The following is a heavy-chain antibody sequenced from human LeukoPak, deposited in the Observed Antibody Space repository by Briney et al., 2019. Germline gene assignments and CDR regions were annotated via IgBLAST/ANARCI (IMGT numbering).Heavy chain of an antibody. CDR2: INPNSGGT. V-gene: IGHV1-2*02. J-gene: IGHJ5*02. CDR3: ARARRVSPHWFDP. Sequence: ASVKVSCKASGYTFTGYYMHWVRQAPGQRLEWMGWINPNSGGTNYAQKFQGRVTMTRDTSISTAYMGLSRLRSDDTAVYYCARARRVSPHWFDPWGQGALVTVSS. CDR1: GYTFTGYY. D-gene: IGHD6-6*01.